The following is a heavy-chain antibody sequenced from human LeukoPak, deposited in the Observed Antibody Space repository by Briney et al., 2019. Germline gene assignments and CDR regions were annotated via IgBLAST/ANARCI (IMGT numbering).Heavy chain of an antibody. CDR3: ATQDIVVVPAAPFNYYYYGMDV. CDR2: IYAGNGNT. CDR1: GYTFTSYA. Sequence: ASVKVSCKASGYTFTSYAMHWVRQAPGQRLEWMGWIYAGNGNTKYSQKFQGRVTITRDTSTSTAYMELSSLRSEDTAVYYCATQDIVVVPAAPFNYYYYGMDVWGKGTTVTVSS. V-gene: IGHV1-3*01. J-gene: IGHJ6*04. D-gene: IGHD2-2*01.